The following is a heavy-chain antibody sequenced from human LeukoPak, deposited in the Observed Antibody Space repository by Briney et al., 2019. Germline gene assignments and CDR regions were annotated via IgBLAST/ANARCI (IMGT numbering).Heavy chain of an antibody. D-gene: IGHD3-22*01. V-gene: IGHV1-69*05. J-gene: IGHJ6*03. CDR3: AGVGGYYDSSGRALDYYYYMDV. CDR1: GGTFSSYA. Sequence: SVKVSCKASGGTFSSYAISWVRQAPGQGLEWMGRIIPIFGTANYAQKFQGRVTITTDESTSTAYMELSSLRSEDTAVYYCAGVGGYYDSSGRALDYYYYMDVWGKGTTVTVSS. CDR2: IIPIFGTA.